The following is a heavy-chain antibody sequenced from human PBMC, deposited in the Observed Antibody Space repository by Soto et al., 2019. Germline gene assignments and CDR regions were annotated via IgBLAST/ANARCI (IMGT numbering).Heavy chain of an antibody. J-gene: IGHJ4*02. D-gene: IGHD6-13*01. CDR2: ISAYNGNT. Sequence: SLKVSCKASGYTFTSYGVSWVRQAPGQGLEWMGWISAYNGNTNYAQKLQGRVTMTTDTSTSTAYMELRSLRSEDTAVYYCARGREVGYSSSWPLDYWGQGTLVTGSS. CDR1: GYTFTSYG. V-gene: IGHV1-18*01. CDR3: ARGREVGYSSSWPLDY.